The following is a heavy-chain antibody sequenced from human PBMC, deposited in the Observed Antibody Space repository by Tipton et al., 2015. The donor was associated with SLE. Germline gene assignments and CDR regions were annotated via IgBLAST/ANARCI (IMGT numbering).Heavy chain of an antibody. V-gene: IGHV4-34*01. D-gene: IGHD3-10*01. CDR2: INHRGST. CDR3: ARSSATGFYYMDV. CDR1: GGSFSDYY. Sequence: TLSLTCTVYGGSFSDYYWSGIRQPPGKGLEWIGEINHRGSTDYNPSLKSRVTLSVDTSKNQFSLRLRSVTAADTAVYYCARSSATGFYYMDVWGKGTTVTVSS. J-gene: IGHJ6*03.